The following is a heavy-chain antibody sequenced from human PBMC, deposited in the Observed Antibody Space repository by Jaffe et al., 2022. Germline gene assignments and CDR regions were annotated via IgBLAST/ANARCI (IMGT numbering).Heavy chain of an antibody. J-gene: IGHJ3*02. D-gene: IGHD3-3*01. CDR3: ASVPQTPFGVVTVWQGGDAFDI. CDR2: IYYSGST. V-gene: IGHV4-59*01. CDR1: GGSISSYY. Sequence: QVQLQESGPGLVKPSETLSLTCTVSGGSISSYYWSWIRQPPGKGLEWIGYIYYSGSTNYNPSLKSRVTISVDTSKNQFSLKLSSVTAADTAVYYCASVPQTPFGVVTVWQGGDAFDIWGQGTMVTVSS.